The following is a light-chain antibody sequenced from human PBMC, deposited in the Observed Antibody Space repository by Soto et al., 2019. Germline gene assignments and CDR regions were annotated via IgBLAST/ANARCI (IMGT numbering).Light chain of an antibody. CDR2: AAS. V-gene: IGKV3-20*01. CDR1: QSVSSSN. CDR3: QQYGGSPPMYS. Sequence: EIVLTQSPGTLSLSPGERATLSCRASQSVSSSNLAWYQQKPGQAPRLHIYAASNRATGIPDRFSGSGSGTDLTLTIRILEPEDVVVYYCQQYGGSPPMYSFGQGTRLEIK. J-gene: IGKJ2*01.